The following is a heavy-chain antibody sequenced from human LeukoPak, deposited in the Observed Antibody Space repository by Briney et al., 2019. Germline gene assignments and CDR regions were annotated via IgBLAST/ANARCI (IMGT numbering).Heavy chain of an antibody. CDR3: ARGREVEVPLDAFDI. D-gene: IGHD2-15*01. CDR1: GGSISSSSYY. CDR2: IYYSGST. J-gene: IGHJ3*02. Sequence: SETLSLTCTVSGGSISSSSYYWSWIRQHPGKGLGWIGYIYYSGSTYYNPSLKSRVTISVDTSKNQFSLKLSSVTAADTAVYYCARGREVEVPLDAFDIWGQGTMVTVSS. V-gene: IGHV4-31*03.